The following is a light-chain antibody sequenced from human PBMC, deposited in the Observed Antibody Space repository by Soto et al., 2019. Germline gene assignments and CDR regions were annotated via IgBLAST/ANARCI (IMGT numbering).Light chain of an antibody. CDR2: DAS. V-gene: IGKV3-15*01. J-gene: IGKJ1*01. Sequence: EMDMTQSPGTLSVSPGERATLSCRAGQTLGSSLAWYQQRHGQTPRLLIYDASTRATGVPDRFSGGGSETDFTLTISSLQSEDFGIYYCKQYKTWPRTFGPGTKVEI. CDR3: KQYKTWPRT. CDR1: QTLGSS.